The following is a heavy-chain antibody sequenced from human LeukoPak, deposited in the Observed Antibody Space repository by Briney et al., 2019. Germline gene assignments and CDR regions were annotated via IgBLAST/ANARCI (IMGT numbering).Heavy chain of an antibody. J-gene: IGHJ4*02. CDR2: ISAYNGNT. CDR3: ARGLRGSSPAGLGGY. V-gene: IGHV1-18*01. D-gene: IGHD1-26*01. CDR1: GYSFTSYG. Sequence: ASVKVSCKASGYSFTSYGITWVRQAPGQGLEWMGWISAYNGNTNYAQKLQGRVTMATDTSTSTAYMELRSLRSDDTAVYYCARGLRGSSPAGLGGYWGQGTLVTVSS.